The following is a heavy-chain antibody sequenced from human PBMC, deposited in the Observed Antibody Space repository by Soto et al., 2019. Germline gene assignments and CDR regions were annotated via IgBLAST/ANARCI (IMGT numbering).Heavy chain of an antibody. CDR2: INAGNGNT. V-gene: IGHV1-3*01. Sequence: ASVKVSCKASGYTLTSYSIHWVRQAPGQRLEWMGWINAGNGNTKFSQKFQGRVTITRDTSASTAYMELRGLRSEDTAVYYCGRSGAAAIMLKAYWGQGTLVTGSS. J-gene: IGHJ4*02. CDR3: GRSGAAAIMLKAY. D-gene: IGHD6-13*01. CDR1: GYTLTSYS.